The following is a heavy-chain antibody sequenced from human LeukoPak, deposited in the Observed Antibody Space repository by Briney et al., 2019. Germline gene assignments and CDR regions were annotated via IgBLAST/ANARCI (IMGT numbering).Heavy chain of an antibody. J-gene: IGHJ2*01. V-gene: IGHV3-21*01. CDR2: ISGSGFNI. D-gene: IGHD3-10*01. CDR1: GFTFSSYT. CDR3: TRGGGDLFGSGPGDL. Sequence: GGSLRLSCAASGFTFSSYTMDWVRQAPGKGLEWVSCISGSGFNIYYADSMKGRFTISRDNAKNSLYLQMNSLRAEDTAVYYCTRGGGDLFGSGPGDLWGRGSLVTVSS.